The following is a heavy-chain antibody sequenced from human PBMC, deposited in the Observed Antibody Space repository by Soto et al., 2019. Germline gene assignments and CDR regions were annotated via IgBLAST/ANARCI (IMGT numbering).Heavy chain of an antibody. V-gene: IGHV1-69*12. J-gene: IGHJ5*02. Sequence: QVQLVQSGAEVKKPGSSVKVSCKASGGTFSSYTISWVRQAPGQGLEWMGGIIPIFGTANYAQKFQGRVTSTADESTSTAYMELRGLRFEDTAVYYCARGLEWLGDPWGQGTLVTVSS. CDR1: GGTFSSYT. CDR3: ARGLEWLGDP. D-gene: IGHD3-3*01. CDR2: IIPIFGTA.